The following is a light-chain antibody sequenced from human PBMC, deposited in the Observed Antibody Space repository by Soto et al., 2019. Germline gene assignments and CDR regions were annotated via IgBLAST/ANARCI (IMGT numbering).Light chain of an antibody. CDR3: QLRNNWPPTWT. CDR2: DAS. J-gene: IGKJ1*01. CDR1: QSIGSY. V-gene: IGKV3-11*01. Sequence: EIVLTQSPATLSLSPGERATLSCRASQSIGSYLAWYQQTPGQAPRLLIYDASNRATGIPARFSGSGSGTDFTLTISSLEPEDFAVYYCQLRNNWPPTWTFGQGPKVESK.